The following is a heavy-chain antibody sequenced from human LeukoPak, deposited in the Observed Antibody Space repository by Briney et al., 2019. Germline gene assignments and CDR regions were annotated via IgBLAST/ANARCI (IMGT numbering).Heavy chain of an antibody. V-gene: IGHV1-46*01. CDR2: INPSGGST. D-gene: IGHD1-26*01. J-gene: IGHJ4*02. CDR3: ARHKHDRLSGSYLFDF. CDR1: GYTFTSYY. Sequence: ASVKVSCKASGYTFTSYYMHWVRQAPGQGLEWMAIINPSGGSTSYAQKFQGRVTMTRDTSTSTVYMELSSLRSENTAVYYCARHKHDRLSGSYLFDFWGRGTLVTVSS.